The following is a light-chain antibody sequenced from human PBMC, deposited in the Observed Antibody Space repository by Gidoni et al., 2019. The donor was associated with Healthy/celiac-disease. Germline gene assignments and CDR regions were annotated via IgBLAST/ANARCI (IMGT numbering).Light chain of an antibody. Sequence: SSELTQDPAVSVALGQTVRITCQGESLRSYYASWYQQKPGQAPILVMYAKKNRPSGIPDRFSGSSSGNIASLTITGAQAEDEADYYCNSRDTNGHHWVFGGGTRLTVL. J-gene: IGLJ3*02. CDR3: NSRDTNGHHWV. CDR2: AKK. CDR1: SLRSYY. V-gene: IGLV3-19*01.